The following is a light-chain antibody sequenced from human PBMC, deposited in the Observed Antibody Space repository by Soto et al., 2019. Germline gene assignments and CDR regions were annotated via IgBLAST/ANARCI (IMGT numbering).Light chain of an antibody. CDR2: EGS. J-gene: IGLJ1*01. V-gene: IGLV2-14*02. Sequence: QSALTQPASVSGSPGQSITISCTGTSSDVGSYNLVSWYQQHPGKAPKLMIYEGSKRPSGVSNRFSGSKSGNTASLTVSGLQPEDEADYYCSSYAGSNKSVFXTGTKVTVL. CDR1: SSDVGSYNL. CDR3: SSYAGSNKSV.